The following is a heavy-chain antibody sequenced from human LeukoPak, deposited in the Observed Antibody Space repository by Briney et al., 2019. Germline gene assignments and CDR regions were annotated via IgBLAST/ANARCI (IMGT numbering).Heavy chain of an antibody. CDR3: AKRESTWGLTTPYNWFDP. Sequence: EGSLRLSCAASGFTFSSYGMHWVRQAPGKGLEWVAVISYDGSNKYYADSVKGRFTISRDNSKNTLYLQMNSLRAEDTAVYYCAKRESTWGLTTPYNWFDPWGQGTLVTVSS. J-gene: IGHJ5*02. D-gene: IGHD1-26*01. CDR1: GFTFSSYG. V-gene: IGHV3-30*18. CDR2: ISYDGSNK.